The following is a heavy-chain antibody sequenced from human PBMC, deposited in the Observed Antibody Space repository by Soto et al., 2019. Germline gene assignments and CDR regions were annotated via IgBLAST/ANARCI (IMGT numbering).Heavy chain of an antibody. D-gene: IGHD3-16*01. Sequence: PGQFPDISGKDCGYSFTSYWIGWVRQVSGKGLEWSGIIYPGDSGTRYSASFQGGVTISADKSTRTAYLHRSSLKASDTAMYYWVRLGLPGGGTRDCMYVWGGRSTVTV. CDR2: IYPGDSGT. CDR3: VRLGLPGGGTRDCMYV. V-gene: IGHV5-51*01. CDR1: GYSFTSYW. J-gene: IGHJ6*02.